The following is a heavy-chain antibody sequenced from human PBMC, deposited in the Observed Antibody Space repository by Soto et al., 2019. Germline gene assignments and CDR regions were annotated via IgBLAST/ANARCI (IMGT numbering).Heavy chain of an antibody. D-gene: IGHD2-2*01. CDR2: IIPIFGTA. V-gene: IGHV1-69*01. J-gene: IGHJ6*02. CDR1: GGTFSSYA. CDR3: ASRYCSSTSCYDYYYYGMDV. Sequence: QVQLVQSGAEVKKPGSSVKVSCKASGGTFSSYAISWVRQAPGQGLEWMGGIIPIFGTANYAQKFHDRDTITADESTSTAYMELSSLRSEDTAVYYCASRYCSSTSCYDYYYYGMDVWGQGTTVTVSS.